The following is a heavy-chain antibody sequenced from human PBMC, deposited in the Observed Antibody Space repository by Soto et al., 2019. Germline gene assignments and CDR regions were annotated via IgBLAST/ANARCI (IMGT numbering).Heavy chain of an antibody. D-gene: IGHD2-21*02. CDR3: AREMTVVVTALHFDY. J-gene: IGHJ4*02. Sequence: PGGSLRLSCAASGFTFSRYAMHWVRQAPGKGLEWVAVISYDGNNKYYADSAKGRFTISRDNSENTLYLQINSLRAEDTAVYYCAREMTVVVTALHFDYWGQGTLVTVSS. CDR2: ISYDGNNK. CDR1: GFTFSRYA. V-gene: IGHV3-30*04.